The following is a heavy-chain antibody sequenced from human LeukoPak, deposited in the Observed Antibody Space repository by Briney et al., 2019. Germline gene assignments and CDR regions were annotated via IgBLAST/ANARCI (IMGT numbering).Heavy chain of an antibody. D-gene: IGHD2-15*01. J-gene: IGHJ1*01. CDR1: GFTFSSYA. Sequence: PGGSLRPSCAASGFTFSSYAMSWVRQAPGKGLEWVSAISGSGGSTYYADSVKGRFTISRDNSKNTLYLQMNSLRAEDTAVYYCAKTYCSGGSCYAGYFQHWGQGTLVTVSS. CDR2: ISGSGGST. CDR3: AKTYCSGGSCYAGYFQH. V-gene: IGHV3-23*01.